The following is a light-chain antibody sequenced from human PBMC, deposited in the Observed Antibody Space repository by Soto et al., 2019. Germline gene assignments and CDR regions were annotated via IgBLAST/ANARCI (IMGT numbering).Light chain of an antibody. V-gene: IGKV1-39*01. Sequence: DIQMTQSPSSLSASIGDSVTITCRASQTIIGYLNWYQQKPGKAPRLLINAASNLQSGVPSRFRGSGSETDFTLTITSLQPEDFATYYCQQRYTTPRTFGQGTKVEIQ. J-gene: IGKJ1*01. CDR1: QTIIGY. CDR3: QQRYTTPRT. CDR2: AAS.